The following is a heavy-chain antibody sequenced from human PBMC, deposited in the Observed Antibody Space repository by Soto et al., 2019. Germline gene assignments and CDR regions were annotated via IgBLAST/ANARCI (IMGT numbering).Heavy chain of an antibody. D-gene: IGHD4-17*01. CDR2: IYHSGST. CDR3: ATTETRSLGYYYYGMDV. Sequence: PSETLSLTCAVSGYSISSGYYWGWIRQPPGKGLEWIGSIYHSGSTYYNPSLKSRVTISVDTSKNQFSLKLSSVTAADTAVYYCATTETRSLGYYYYGMDVWGQGTTVTVS. J-gene: IGHJ6*02. V-gene: IGHV4-38-2*01. CDR1: GYSISSGYY.